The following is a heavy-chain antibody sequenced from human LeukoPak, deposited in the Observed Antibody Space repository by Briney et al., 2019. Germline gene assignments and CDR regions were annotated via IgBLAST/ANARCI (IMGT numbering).Heavy chain of an antibody. CDR1: GYTFTSYY. Sequence: ASVKVSCKAFGYTFTSYYIHWVRQAPGQGLEWMGIINPSGGTTSYTQKFQGRVTMTTDTSTSTAYMELRSLRSDDTAVYYCAGAYYYGSGRLYYYYMDVWGKGTTVTVSS. CDR3: AGAYYYGSGRLYYYYMDV. CDR2: INPSGGTT. D-gene: IGHD3-10*01. V-gene: IGHV1-46*01. J-gene: IGHJ6*03.